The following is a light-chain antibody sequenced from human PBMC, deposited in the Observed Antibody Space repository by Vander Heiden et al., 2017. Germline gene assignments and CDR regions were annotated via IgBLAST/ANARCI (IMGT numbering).Light chain of an antibody. Sequence: DIVMTQSPLSLPVTPGEPASLSCRSSQGLLHGNGYYVLDWYLQKPGQSPQLLIYLGSNRASGVPDRFSGSGSGTDFTLKISRVEAEDVGVYYCMQALQTPPTFGGGTKVEIK. CDR3: MQALQTPPT. CDR1: QGLLHGNGYYV. V-gene: IGKV2-28*01. CDR2: LGS. J-gene: IGKJ4*01.